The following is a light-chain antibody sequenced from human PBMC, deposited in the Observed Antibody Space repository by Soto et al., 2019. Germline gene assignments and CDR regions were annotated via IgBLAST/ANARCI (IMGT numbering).Light chain of an antibody. CDR2: TAS. CDR1: QSVASSF. CDR3: HKYGPSPLT. V-gene: IGKV3-20*01. J-gene: IGKJ4*01. Sequence: EIVLTKSPGTLSLSPGARATLSCRASQSVASSFIDWFQQKPGQPPRLLIYTASSRTPCIPARFTASGSGTDFTLTLSRLEPEDFAVYDGHKYGPSPLTVGGGTKV.